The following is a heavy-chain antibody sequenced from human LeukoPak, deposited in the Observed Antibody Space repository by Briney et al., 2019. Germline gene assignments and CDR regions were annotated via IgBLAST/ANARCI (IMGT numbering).Heavy chain of an antibody. CDR1: GFTFGDHT. CDR3: TRERAKQYYDFLTGYSAHYGMDV. Sequence: GGSLRLSCTASGFTFGDHTLSWVRQAPGKGLEWVGFIRSNASGGTTEYAASVKGRFTISRDDSKSIAYLQMNSLKTEDTAVYSCTRERAKQYYDFLTGYSAHYGMDVWGQGTTVTVSS. CDR2: IRSNASGGTT. J-gene: IGHJ6*02. V-gene: IGHV3-49*04. D-gene: IGHD3-9*01.